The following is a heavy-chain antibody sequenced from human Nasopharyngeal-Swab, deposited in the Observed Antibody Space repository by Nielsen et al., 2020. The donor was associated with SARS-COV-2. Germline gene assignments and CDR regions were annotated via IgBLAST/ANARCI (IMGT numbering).Heavy chain of an antibody. Sequence: WIRQPPGKGLEWIGYIYYNGSTYYNPSLKSRVNISPDTSKNQSSLKLSSVTAADTAVYYCASYLGYCSGGSCYSLFDYWGQGTLVTVSS. D-gene: IGHD2-15*01. J-gene: IGHJ4*02. CDR3: ASYLGYCSGGSCYSLFDY. V-gene: IGHV4-31*02. CDR2: IYYNGST.